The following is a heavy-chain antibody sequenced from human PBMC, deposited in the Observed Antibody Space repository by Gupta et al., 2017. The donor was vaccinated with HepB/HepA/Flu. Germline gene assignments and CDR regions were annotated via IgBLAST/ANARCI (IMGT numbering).Heavy chain of an antibody. J-gene: IGHJ3*02. D-gene: IGHD6-13*01. CDR2: ISYDGSNK. CDR3: ARSDSSSWYGDAFDI. V-gene: IGHV3-30-3*01. CDR1: GSTGSSYA. Sequence: SGSTGSSYAMHWVRQAPGKGLEWVAVISYDGSNKYYADSVKGRFTISRDNSKNTLYLQMNSLRAEDTAVYYCARSDSSSWYGDAFDIGGQGTMVTVSS.